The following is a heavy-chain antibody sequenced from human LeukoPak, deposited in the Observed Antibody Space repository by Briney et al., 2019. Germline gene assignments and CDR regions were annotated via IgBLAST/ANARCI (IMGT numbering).Heavy chain of an antibody. CDR3: ARLSYYDNSGYAYYFDF. D-gene: IGHD3-22*01. Sequence: GESLKISCKGSGYSFTSYWIGWVRQMPGKGLEWMGIIYPGDSDTRYRPSFQGQVTISADKSISTADLQWSSLKASDTAMYYCARLSYYDNSGYAYYFDFWGQGTLVTVSS. J-gene: IGHJ4*02. CDR1: GYSFTSYW. V-gene: IGHV5-51*01. CDR2: IYPGDSDT.